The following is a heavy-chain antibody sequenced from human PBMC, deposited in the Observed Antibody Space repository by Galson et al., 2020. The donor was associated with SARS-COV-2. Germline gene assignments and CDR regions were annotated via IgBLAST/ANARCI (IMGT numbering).Heavy chain of an antibody. CDR1: GFTFSDRF. J-gene: IGHJ4*02. V-gene: IGHV3-72*01. CDR3: ARDWDGVGDY. Sequence: GGSLRLSCIASGFTFSDRFMDWVRQAPGKGLEWVARIRNKASRYSTEYAASVKGRFSISRDDSKNSVHLQMNSLTTEDTAVYYCARDWDGVGDYWGQGTLVTVSS. CDR2: IRNKASRYST. D-gene: IGHD4-17*01.